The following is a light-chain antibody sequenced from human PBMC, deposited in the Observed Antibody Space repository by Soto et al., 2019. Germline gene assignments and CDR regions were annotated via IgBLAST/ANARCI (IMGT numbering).Light chain of an antibody. V-gene: IGKV3-11*01. CDR1: QSAGNF. J-gene: IGKJ5*01. Sequence: EIVMTQSPATLSVSPVETASLSCMASQSAGNFLAWYQQKPGQAPRLLIYDTSNRATGIPARFSGSGSGTDFTLTISSLEPADFGVYYCQQCHNWPITCGQGKRRAIK. CDR3: QQCHNWPIT. CDR2: DTS.